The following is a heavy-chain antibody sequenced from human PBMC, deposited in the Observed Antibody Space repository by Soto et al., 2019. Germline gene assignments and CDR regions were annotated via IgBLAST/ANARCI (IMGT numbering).Heavy chain of an antibody. Sequence: QMQLVQSGPEVKKPGTSVKVSCKASGFTFTSSSVQWVRQARGQGLEWIGWIVVGTGDTKYAPKFQERVTFDREISTTTAYMEVSSLTSDDPAVYYCAEDRGNLWRQGTLVTVS. CDR1: GFTFTSSS. CDR3: AEDRGNL. D-gene: IGHD3-10*01. CDR2: IVVGTGDT. V-gene: IGHV1-58*01. J-gene: IGHJ5*02.